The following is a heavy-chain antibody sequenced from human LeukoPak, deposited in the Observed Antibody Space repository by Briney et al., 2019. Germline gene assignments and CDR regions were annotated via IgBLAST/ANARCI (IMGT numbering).Heavy chain of an antibody. CDR3: AKDLGPYIAVAAHY. Sequence: SGGSLRLSCAASGXTFSSYAMSWVRQAPGKGLECVSAISGSGGSTYYADSVKGRFTISRDNSKNTLYLQMNSLRAEDTAVYYCAKDLGPYIAVAAHYWGQGTLVTVSS. CDR2: ISGSGGST. J-gene: IGHJ4*02. CDR1: GXTFSSYA. D-gene: IGHD6-19*01. V-gene: IGHV3-23*01.